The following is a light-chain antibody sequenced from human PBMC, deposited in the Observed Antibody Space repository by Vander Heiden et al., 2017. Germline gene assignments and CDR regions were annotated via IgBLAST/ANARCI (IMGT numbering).Light chain of an antibody. CDR2: WAS. J-gene: IGKJ1*01. CDR3: QQEYSIRS. Sequence: DILLTQSPDSLAVSLGERATINCKSSQSILYSSNNKDCLAWFQQKPGQPPKLLIYWASTRESGVPDRFTGSGSGTDFTLTISSLQAADVAVYYCQQEYSIRSFGQGTKVEIK. V-gene: IGKV4-1*01. CDR1: QSILYSSNNKDC.